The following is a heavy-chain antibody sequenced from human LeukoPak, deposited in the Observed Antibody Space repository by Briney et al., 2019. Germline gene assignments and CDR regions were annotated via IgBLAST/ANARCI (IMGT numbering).Heavy chain of an antibody. CDR1: GFTFDIYA. V-gene: IGHV3-30*04. CDR2: MSYDGSNK. CDR3: AGDQIQHCSSGSCYVIDN. J-gene: IGHJ4*02. D-gene: IGHD2-15*01. Sequence: GGSLRLSCAASGFTFDIYAMHWVRQAPGKGLEWVAVMSYDGSNKYYADSVKGRFTISRDNSQNTVHLQMSSLRVADTAVYYCAGDQIQHCSSGSCYVIDNWGPGTLVAVSS.